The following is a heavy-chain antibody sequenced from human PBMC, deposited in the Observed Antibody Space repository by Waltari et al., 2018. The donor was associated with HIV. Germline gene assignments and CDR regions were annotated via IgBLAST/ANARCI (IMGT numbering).Heavy chain of an antibody. V-gene: IGHV3-21*01. J-gene: IGHJ6*02. CDR2: ISSSSSYI. Sequence: EVQLVESGGGLVKPGGSLRLSCAASGFTFSSYSMNWVRQAPGKGLYWVSSISSSSSYIDYADSVKGRFTISRDNAKNSLYLQMNSLRAEDTAVYYCARDFWGGYYYGMDVWGQGTTVTVSS. CDR3: ARDFWGGYYYGMDV. CDR1: GFTFSSYS. D-gene: IGHD3-16*01.